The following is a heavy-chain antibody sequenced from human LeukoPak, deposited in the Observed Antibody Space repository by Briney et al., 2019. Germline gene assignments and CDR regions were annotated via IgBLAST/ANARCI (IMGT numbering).Heavy chain of an antibody. J-gene: IGHJ6*03. CDR1: GFTFSSYG. CDR2: ISGSGGST. Sequence: GGSLRLSCAASGFTFSSYGMSWVRQAPGKGLEWVSAISGSGGSTYYADSVKGRFTISRDNSKNTLYLQMNSLRAEDTAVYYCARVLGYSYGQPSYMDVWGKGTTVTVSS. D-gene: IGHD5-18*01. CDR3: ARVLGYSYGQPSYMDV. V-gene: IGHV3-23*01.